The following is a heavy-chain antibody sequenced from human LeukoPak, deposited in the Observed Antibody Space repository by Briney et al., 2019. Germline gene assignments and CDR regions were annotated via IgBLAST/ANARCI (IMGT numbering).Heavy chain of an antibody. D-gene: IGHD6-13*01. J-gene: IGHJ6*03. Sequence: PSETLSLTCTVSSGSISSSTYYWGWIRQSPGKGLEWIGSIYYSGSTYYNPSLKSRVTISVDTSKNQFSLKLSSVTAADTAVYYCARLLGAAAGSAAYYYYYMDVWGKGTTVTISS. V-gene: IGHV4-39*01. CDR2: IYYSGST. CDR1: SGSISSSTYY. CDR3: ARLLGAAAGSAAYYYYYMDV.